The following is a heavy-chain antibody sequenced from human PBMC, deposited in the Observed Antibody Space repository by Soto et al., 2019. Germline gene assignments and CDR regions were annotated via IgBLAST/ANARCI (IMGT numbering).Heavy chain of an antibody. Sequence: EVQLLESAGGLVQPGGSLSLSCAASGFTFSSYAMRWVRQAPGKGQEWVSAISGSGGNTYYADSVKGRFTISRDNYKNTLFLQLNSLRAEDTAVYYCAKCAGSGWYPDYWCQGTLVTVSS. V-gene: IGHV3-23*01. CDR1: GFTFSSYA. J-gene: IGHJ4*02. D-gene: IGHD6-19*01. CDR3: AKCAGSGWYPDY. CDR2: ISGSGGNT.